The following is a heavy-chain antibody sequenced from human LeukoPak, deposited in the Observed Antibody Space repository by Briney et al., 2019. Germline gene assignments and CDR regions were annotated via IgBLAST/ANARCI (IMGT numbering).Heavy chain of an antibody. D-gene: IGHD3-10*01. CDR1: GFTFSSYE. CDR2: ISSSGSTI. Sequence: GGSLRLSCAASGFTFSSYEMNWVRQAPGKGLEWVSYISSSGSTIYYADSVNGRFTISRDNAKNSLYLQMNSLRAEDTAVYYCARDLGDITMVRGDADYWGQGTLVTVSS. V-gene: IGHV3-48*03. J-gene: IGHJ4*02. CDR3: ARDLGDITMVRGDADY.